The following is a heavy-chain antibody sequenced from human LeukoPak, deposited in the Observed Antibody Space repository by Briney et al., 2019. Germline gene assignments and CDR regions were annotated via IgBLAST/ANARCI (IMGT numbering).Heavy chain of an antibody. CDR1: GYTFTSYG. J-gene: IGHJ4*02. Sequence: ASVKVSCKASGYTFTSYGISWARQAPGQGLEWMGWINPNSGGTNYAQKFQGRVTMTRDTSISTAYMELSRLRSDDTAVYYCARDEGGVGATVGYWGQGTLVTVSS. D-gene: IGHD1-26*01. V-gene: IGHV1-2*02. CDR2: INPNSGGT. CDR3: ARDEGGVGATVGY.